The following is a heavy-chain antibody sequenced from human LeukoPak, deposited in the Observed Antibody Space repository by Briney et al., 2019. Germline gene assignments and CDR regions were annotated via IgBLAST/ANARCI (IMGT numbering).Heavy chain of an antibody. Sequence: GGSLRLSCAASGFTFSRYAMSWVRQAPGKGLEWVSAISGSGGSTYYADSVKGRFTISRDNSKNTLYLQMNSLRAEDTAVYYCAKGSAPGIAAAGDDWGQGTLVTVSS. CDR2: ISGSGGST. V-gene: IGHV3-23*01. D-gene: IGHD6-13*01. J-gene: IGHJ4*02. CDR3: AKGSAPGIAAAGDD. CDR1: GFTFSRYA.